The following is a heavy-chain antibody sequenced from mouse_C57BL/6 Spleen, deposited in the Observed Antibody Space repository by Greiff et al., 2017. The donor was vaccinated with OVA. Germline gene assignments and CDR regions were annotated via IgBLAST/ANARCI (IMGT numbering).Heavy chain of an antibody. D-gene: IGHD2-3*01. J-gene: IGHJ1*03. CDR3: ARGGGYYPRWYFDV. Sequence: VQLQQPGAELVKPGASVKLSCKASGYTFTSYWMQWVKQRPGQGLEWIGEIDPSDSYTNYNQKFKGKATLTVDTSSSTAYMQLSSLTSEDSAVYYGARGGGYYPRWYFDVCGTGTTVTVSS. CDR1: GYTFTSYW. CDR2: IDPSDSYT. V-gene: IGHV1-50*01.